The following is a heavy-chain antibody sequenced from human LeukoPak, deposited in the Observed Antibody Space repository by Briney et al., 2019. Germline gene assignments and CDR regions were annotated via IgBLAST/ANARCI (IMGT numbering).Heavy chain of an antibody. Sequence: PPETLSLTCTVSGGSISSYYWSWIRQPPGKGLEWIGYIYYSGSTNYNPSLKSRVTISVDTSKNQFFLKLSSVTAADTAVYYCARGGADFWSGYENWFDPWGQGTLVTVSS. V-gene: IGHV4-59*01. CDR3: ARGGADFWSGYENWFDP. J-gene: IGHJ5*02. D-gene: IGHD3-3*01. CDR2: IYYSGST. CDR1: GGSISSYY.